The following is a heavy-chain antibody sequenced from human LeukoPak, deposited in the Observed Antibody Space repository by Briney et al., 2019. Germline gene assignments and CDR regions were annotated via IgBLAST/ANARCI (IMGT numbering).Heavy chain of an antibody. CDR3: ARVRGISGWYFDY. V-gene: IGHV1-3*01. D-gene: IGHD6-19*01. Sequence: GASVKVSCKASGYTFTSYAMHWVRQAPGQGLEWMGWINAGNGNTKYSQKFQGRVTITRDTSASTAYMELSSLRSEDTAVYYCARVRGISGWYFDYWGQGTLVTVSS. CDR2: INAGNGNT. J-gene: IGHJ4*02. CDR1: GYTFTSYA.